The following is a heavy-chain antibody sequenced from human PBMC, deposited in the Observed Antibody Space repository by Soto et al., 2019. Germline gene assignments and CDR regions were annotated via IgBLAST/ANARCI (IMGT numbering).Heavy chain of an antibody. D-gene: IGHD6-25*01. J-gene: IGHJ4*02. CDR2: INSGGGSI. Sequence: EVHLVESGGDLVQPGGSLSLSCAGSGFTFSSHWMHWVRQAPGKGLVWVSRINSGGGSIRYGDSVQGRFTISGDNAKNGLKLDRDSVPVEDTAGEYCAMPLCGGSLHYGGQGMLVAVSS. CDR1: GFTFSSHW. CDR3: AMPLCGGSLHY. V-gene: IGHV3-74*01.